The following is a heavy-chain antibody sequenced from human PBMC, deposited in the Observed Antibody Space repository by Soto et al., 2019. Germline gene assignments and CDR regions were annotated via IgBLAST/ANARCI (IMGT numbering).Heavy chain of an antibody. CDR2: ISYDGSNK. CDR1: GFTFSRYP. Sequence: QVQLVESGGGVVQPRRSLRHSCAASGFTFSRYPMHWVRQAPGKGLEWVAVISYDGSNKDYSDSVKGRFTISRDNSKNTMYLQMNSLRPEDTAVYYCAREVGPFDYWGQGTLVTVSS. V-gene: IGHV3-30-3*01. D-gene: IGHD1-26*01. CDR3: AREVGPFDY. J-gene: IGHJ4*02.